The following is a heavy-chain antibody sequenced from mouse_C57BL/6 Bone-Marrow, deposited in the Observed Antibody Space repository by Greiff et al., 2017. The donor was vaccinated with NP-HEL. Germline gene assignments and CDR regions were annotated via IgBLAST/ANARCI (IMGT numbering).Heavy chain of an antibody. V-gene: IGHV1-81*01. Sequence: VKLQESGAELARPGASVKLSCKASGYTFTSYGISWVKQRTGQGLEWIGEIYPRSGNTYYNEKFKGKATLTADKSSSTAYMELRSLTSEDSAVYFCAYITTVVATPCWGQGTTLTVSS. CDR3: AYITTVVATPC. D-gene: IGHD1-1*01. CDR2: IYPRSGNT. CDR1: GYTFTSYG. J-gene: IGHJ2*01.